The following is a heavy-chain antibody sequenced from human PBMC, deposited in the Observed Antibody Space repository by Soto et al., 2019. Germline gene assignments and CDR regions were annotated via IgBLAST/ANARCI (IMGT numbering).Heavy chain of an antibody. Sequence: PGESLKISCKGSGYSFTSYWIGWVRQMPGKGLEWMGIIYPGDSDTRYSPSFQGQVTISADKSISTAYLQWSSLKASDTAVYYCARDEDCSSTSCPFAFDIWGQGTMVTVS. V-gene: IGHV5-51*01. CDR3: ARDEDCSSTSCPFAFDI. J-gene: IGHJ3*02. CDR2: IYPGDSDT. CDR1: GYSFTSYW. D-gene: IGHD2-2*01.